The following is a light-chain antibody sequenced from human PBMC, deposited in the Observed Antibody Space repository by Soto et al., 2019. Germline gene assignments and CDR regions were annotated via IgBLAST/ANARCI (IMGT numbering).Light chain of an antibody. CDR3: SSYAASNNFYFV. V-gene: IGLV2-8*01. Sequence: SALNHPPSATGSPGQSVTISSTGTSSDVGGYNYVSWYQQYPGRAPKLMIYEVTKRPSGVPDRFSGSKSGNTASLTVSGLQVEDEADYYCSSYAASNNFYFVFGGGTKVTVL. J-gene: IGLJ3*02. CDR1: SSDVGGYNY. CDR2: EVT.